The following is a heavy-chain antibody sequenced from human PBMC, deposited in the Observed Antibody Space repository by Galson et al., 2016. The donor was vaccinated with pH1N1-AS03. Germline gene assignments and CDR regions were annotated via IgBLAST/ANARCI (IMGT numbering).Heavy chain of an antibody. D-gene: IGHD6-19*01. V-gene: IGHV4-59*08. CDR3: ARQGQWLVEHYYYGMDV. CDR2: LDHTGNT. J-gene: IGHJ6*02. Sequence: ETLSLTCSVSGVSINSHLWTWIRQTPGKELEWIGNLDHTGNTEYSPSLKTRVSISVDTSKNQLSQRLKSVTAADTAVYYCARQGQWLVEHYYYGMDVWGHGTTVTVSS. CDR1: GVSINSHL.